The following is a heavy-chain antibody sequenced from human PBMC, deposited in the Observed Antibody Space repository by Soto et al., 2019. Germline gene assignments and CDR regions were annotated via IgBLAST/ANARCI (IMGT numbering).Heavy chain of an antibody. D-gene: IGHD4-4*01. CDR1: GGSISTYY. V-gene: IGHV4-59*12. J-gene: IGHJ4*02. CDR3: ARDYSDYFDY. CDR2: VYYSGST. Sequence: SETLSLTCTVSGGSISTYYWSWIRQPPGKGLEWIGYVYYSGSTNYNPSLKSRVSISVDTSKNQFSLKLSSVTAADTAVYYCARDYSDYFDYWGQGTLVTVSS.